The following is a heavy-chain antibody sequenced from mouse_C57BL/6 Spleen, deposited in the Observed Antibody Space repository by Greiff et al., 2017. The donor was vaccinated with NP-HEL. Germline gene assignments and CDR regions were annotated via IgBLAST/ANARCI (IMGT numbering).Heavy chain of an antibody. Sequence: QVQLKQSGPELVKPGASVKISCKASGYAFSSSWMNWVKQRPGKGLEWIGRIYPGDGDTNYNGKFKGKATLTADKSSSTAYMQLSSLTSEDSAVYFCARFAHYYYGSRDYYAMDYWGQGTSVTVSS. V-gene: IGHV1-82*01. CDR3: ARFAHYYYGSRDYYAMDY. CDR2: IYPGDGDT. J-gene: IGHJ4*01. CDR1: GYAFSSSW. D-gene: IGHD1-1*01.